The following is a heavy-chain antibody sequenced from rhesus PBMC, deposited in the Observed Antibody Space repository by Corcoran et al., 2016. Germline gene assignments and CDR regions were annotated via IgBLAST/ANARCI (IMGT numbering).Heavy chain of an antibody. CDR2: IYGSSTST. V-gene: IGHV4S10*01. CDR1: GGSISDSYR. Sequence: QVQLQESGPGVVKPSETLSLTCAVSGGSISDSYRWSWIRQPPGKGLEWIGYIYGSSTSTNYNPSLKSLVTISKATSKNQFSLKLSSVTAADTAVYYCARELYYYSGSYYYFDYWGQGVLVTVSS. CDR3: ARELYYYSGSYYYFDY. D-gene: IGHD3-16*01. J-gene: IGHJ4*01.